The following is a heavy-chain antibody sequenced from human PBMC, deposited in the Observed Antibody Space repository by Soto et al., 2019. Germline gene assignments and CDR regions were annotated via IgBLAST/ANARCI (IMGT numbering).Heavy chain of an antibody. J-gene: IGHJ4*02. D-gene: IGHD5-12*01. CDR1: GYTFTTYD. CDR3: ARQESRDGYNFEDY. Sequence: ASVKVSCKASGYTFTTYDIYWVRQATGQGLEWMGWMNPNSGNTGYAQKFQGRVTMPRNTSISTAYMELSSLRSDDTAVYYCARQESRDGYNFEDYWGQGTLVTVSS. CDR2: MNPNSGNT. V-gene: IGHV1-8*01.